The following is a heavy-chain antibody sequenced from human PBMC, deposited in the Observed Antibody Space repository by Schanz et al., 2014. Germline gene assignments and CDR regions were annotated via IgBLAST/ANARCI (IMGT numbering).Heavy chain of an antibody. J-gene: IGHJ4*02. CDR2: MNESHSTI. V-gene: IGHV3-23*01. Sequence: EVQLLESGGGLVEPGGSLRLSCAASGFSFSSYAMGWVRQARGKGLEWVSAMNESHSTIYYADSVRGRFTISRDNAENTLFLQMNSLRAEDTAVYYCVRVSFADPRLYRGMDRDIDYWGQGTLVTVSS. CDR3: VRVSFADPRLYRGMDRDIDY. CDR1: GFSFSSYA. D-gene: IGHD5-18*01.